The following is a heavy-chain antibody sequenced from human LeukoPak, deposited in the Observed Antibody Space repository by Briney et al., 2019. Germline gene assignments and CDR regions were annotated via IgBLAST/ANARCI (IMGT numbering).Heavy chain of an antibody. Sequence: GESRKISWQGSGYSFTSYWIGWVPQIPGKGLEWMGIIYPGDSDTRYSPSFQGPVNISAAKYTSTAYLQWSRLKATDTAMYDCARLQGESYGYLNGGQGPLVTVS. J-gene: IGHJ4*02. D-gene: IGHD5-18*01. CDR3: ARLQGESYGYLN. V-gene: IGHV5-51*01. CDR1: GYSFTSYW. CDR2: IYPGDSDT.